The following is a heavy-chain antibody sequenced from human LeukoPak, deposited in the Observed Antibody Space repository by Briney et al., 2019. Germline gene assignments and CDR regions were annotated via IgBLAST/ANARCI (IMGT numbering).Heavy chain of an antibody. J-gene: IGHJ4*02. CDR1: GFTFSSYG. CDR3: ARDPDYGLDY. CDR2: ISGSGTNT. D-gene: IGHD4-17*01. Sequence: GGSLRLSCAASGFTFSSYGMSWVRQAPGKGLECVSGISGSGTNTYYADSVKGRFTISRDNSKNALYLQMNSLRAEDTAVYYCARDPDYGLDYWGQGTLVTVSS. V-gene: IGHV3-23*01.